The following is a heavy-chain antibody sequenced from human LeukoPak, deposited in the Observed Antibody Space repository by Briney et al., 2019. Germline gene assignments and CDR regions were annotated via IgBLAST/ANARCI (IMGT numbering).Heavy chain of an antibody. CDR1: GGSISSGAHY. Sequence: SQTLSLTCTVSGGSISSGAHYWSWIRQHPGKGLEWIGYIHYSGSIYYNPSLKSRVAISVDTSKNQFSLKQSSVTAADTAVYYCARRYQVPENWFDPWGQGTLVTVSS. D-gene: IGHD2-2*01. CDR3: ARRYQVPENWFDP. J-gene: IGHJ5*02. CDR2: IHYSGSI. V-gene: IGHV4-31*03.